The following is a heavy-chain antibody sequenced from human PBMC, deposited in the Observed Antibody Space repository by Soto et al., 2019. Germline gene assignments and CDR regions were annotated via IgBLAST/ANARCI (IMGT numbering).Heavy chain of an antibody. CDR3: ARDHSPTIVGAMHY. D-gene: IGHD1-26*01. CDR1: GFTFSSYG. CDR2: IWYDGSNK. J-gene: IGHJ4*02. V-gene: IGHV3-33*01. Sequence: QVQLVESGGGVVQPGRSLRLSCAASGFTFSSYGMHWVRQAPGKGLEWVAVIWYDGSNKYYADSVKGRFTISRDNSKNTLYLQMNSLRAEDTAVYYCARDHSPTIVGAMHYWGQGTLVTVSS.